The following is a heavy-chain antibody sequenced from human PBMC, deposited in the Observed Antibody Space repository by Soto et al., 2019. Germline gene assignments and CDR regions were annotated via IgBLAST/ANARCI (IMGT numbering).Heavy chain of an antibody. D-gene: IGHD3-10*01. CDR1: GFRFGDHA. Sequence: GGSLRLSCAASGFRFGDHAVHWVRQAPGKGLEWAAVISRDGANTYYADSVKGRFTISRDSSKDTVYLEMNSLRPEDTALYFWARDCVAGNQNGFNALDVWGQGTIVTVSS. J-gene: IGHJ3*01. CDR3: ARDCVAGNQNGFNALDV. V-gene: IGHV3-30-3*01. CDR2: ISRDGANT.